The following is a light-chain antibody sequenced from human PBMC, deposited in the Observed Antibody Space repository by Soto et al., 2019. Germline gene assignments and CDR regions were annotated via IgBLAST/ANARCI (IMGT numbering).Light chain of an antibody. CDR2: EVT. CDR1: SRDIGTSNL. Sequence: QSVLTQPASVSGSPGQSITISCTGTSRDIGTSNLVSWYQQYPGKAPKLMIYEVTKRPSGISYRFSGSKSGNTASLTISGLQPEGEADYYCYSFTDISTSLFVFGTGTKVTVL. J-gene: IGLJ1*01. CDR3: YSFTDISTSLFV. V-gene: IGLV2-23*02.